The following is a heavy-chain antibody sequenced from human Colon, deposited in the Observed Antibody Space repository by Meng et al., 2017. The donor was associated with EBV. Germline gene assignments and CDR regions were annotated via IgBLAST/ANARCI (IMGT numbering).Heavy chain of an antibody. CDR2: IDHRGNT. CDR1: GWSFRDYY. D-gene: IGHD3-10*01. CDR3: ARRGPSGNFSP. Sequence: QVEPQQWGAGLLKPSETLSRSCAVYGWSFRDYYWTWIRHPPGKGLEWIGEIDHRGNTKYNPSLKSRVTISLDTSKKQFSLKVSSVTAADSAVYYCARRGPSGNFSPWSQGALVTVSS. J-gene: IGHJ5*02. V-gene: IGHV4-34*01.